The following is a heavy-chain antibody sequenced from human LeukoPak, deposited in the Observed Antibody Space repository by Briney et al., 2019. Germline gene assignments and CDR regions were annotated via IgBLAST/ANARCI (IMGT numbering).Heavy chain of an antibody. D-gene: IGHD3-3*01. CDR3: ARVFSYPLRAPFDP. CDR1: GGSISSYY. Sequence: SETLSLTCTVSGGSISSYYWSWIRQPPGKGLEWIGYIFYSGSTNYNPSLKSRVTISVDTSKNQFSLKLSSVTAADTAVYYCARVFSYPLRAPFDPWGQGTLDTVSS. V-gene: IGHV4-59*01. J-gene: IGHJ5*02. CDR2: IFYSGST.